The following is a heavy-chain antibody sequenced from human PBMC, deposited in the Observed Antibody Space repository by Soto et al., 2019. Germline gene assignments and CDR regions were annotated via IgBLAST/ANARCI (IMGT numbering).Heavy chain of an antibody. CDR3: AKDRGYYYDSSGPFY. J-gene: IGHJ4*02. D-gene: IGHD3-22*01. V-gene: IGHV3-30*18. Sequence: PGGSLRLSCAASGFTFSSYGMHWVRQAPGKGLEWVAVISYDGSNKYYADSVKGRFTISRDNSKNTLYLQMNSLRAEDTAVYYCAKDRGYYYDSSGPFYWGQGTLVTVSS. CDR2: ISYDGSNK. CDR1: GFTFSSYG.